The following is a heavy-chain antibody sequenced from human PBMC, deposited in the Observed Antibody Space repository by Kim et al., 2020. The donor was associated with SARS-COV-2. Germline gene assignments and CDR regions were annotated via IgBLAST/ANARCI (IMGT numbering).Heavy chain of an antibody. CDR1: GYTFTSYA. Sequence: ASVKVSCKASGYTFTSYAMHWVRQAPGQRLEWMGWINAGNGNTKYSQKFQGRVTITRDTSASTAYMELSSLRSEDTAVYYCARELGRYYYYGMDVWGQGTTVTVSS. V-gene: IGHV1-3*01. D-gene: IGHD3-3*01. J-gene: IGHJ6*02. CDR2: INAGNGNT. CDR3: ARELGRYYYYGMDV.